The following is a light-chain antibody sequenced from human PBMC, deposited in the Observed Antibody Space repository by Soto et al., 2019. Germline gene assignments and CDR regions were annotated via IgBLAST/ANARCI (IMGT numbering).Light chain of an antibody. CDR1: QDIRTE. CDR2: GAS. V-gene: IGKV1-6*01. CDR3: LQDYNYPRT. Sequence: AIQMTQSPSSLSASVGDRVTITCRSSQDIRTELGWYQQRPGEAPNLLIYGASTLQNGVPSRFSGSGSGTDFFLTISSLQVEDVATYFCLQDYNYPRTFGQGTMLQIK. J-gene: IGKJ2*01.